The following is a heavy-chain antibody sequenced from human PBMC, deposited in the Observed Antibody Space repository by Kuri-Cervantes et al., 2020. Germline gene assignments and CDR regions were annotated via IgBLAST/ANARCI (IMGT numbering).Heavy chain of an antibody. D-gene: IGHD3-3*01. CDR1: GESFSGYY. J-gene: IGHJ3*02. V-gene: IGHV4-59*13. Sequence: SQTLSLTCAVYGESFSGYYWSWIRQPPGKGLEWIGYIYYSGSTNYNPSLKSRVTISVDTSKNQFSLKLSSVTAADTAVYYCARSFSTGHITRRDAFDIWGQGTMVTVSS. CDR3: ARSFSTGHITRRDAFDI. CDR2: IYYSGST.